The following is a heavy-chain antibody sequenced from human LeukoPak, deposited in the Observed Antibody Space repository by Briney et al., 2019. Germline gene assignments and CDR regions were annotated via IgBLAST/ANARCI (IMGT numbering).Heavy chain of an antibody. D-gene: IGHD5-12*01. CDR2: INHSGST. Sequence: SETLSLTCAVYGGSFSGYYWSWIRQPPGKGLEWIGEINHSGSTNYNPSLRSRGTISVDTNKKKFSLKLSSVTAAHTAVYSCAGELATISMPRRPYGMDVWGQGTTVTVSS. CDR3: AGELATISMPRRPYGMDV. CDR1: GGSFSGYY. J-gene: IGHJ6*02. V-gene: IGHV4-34*01.